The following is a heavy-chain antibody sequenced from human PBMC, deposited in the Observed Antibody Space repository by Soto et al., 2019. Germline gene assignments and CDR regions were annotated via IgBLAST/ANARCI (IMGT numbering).Heavy chain of an antibody. J-gene: IGHJ5*02. CDR1: GVPFNSYG. D-gene: IGHD2-21*01. V-gene: IGHV1-69*17. CDR2: INPASQLR. CDR3: GRIRLASLDP. Sequence: QVVLLQSGTEVKRPGSSVKVSCKASGVPFNSYGFAWVRQAPGRGLEWVGGINPASQLRNYEQSLQGRVTMSTDTSTLTDYMELNGLTSEDATVYYYGRIRLASLDPWGQGTLVTVSS.